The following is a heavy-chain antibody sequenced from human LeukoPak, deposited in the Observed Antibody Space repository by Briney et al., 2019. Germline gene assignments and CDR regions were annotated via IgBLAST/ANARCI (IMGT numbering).Heavy chain of an antibody. Sequence: GGSLRLSCAASGFTFSSYEMNWVRQAPGKGLEWVSYISSSGSTIYYADSVKGRFTISRDNAKNSLYLQMYSLRAEDTAVYYCARDYFAFDKGLLFDYWGQGTLVTVSS. CDR2: ISSSGSTI. J-gene: IGHJ4*02. CDR1: GFTFSSYE. CDR3: ARDYFAFDKGLLFDY. V-gene: IGHV3-48*03. D-gene: IGHD3-22*01.